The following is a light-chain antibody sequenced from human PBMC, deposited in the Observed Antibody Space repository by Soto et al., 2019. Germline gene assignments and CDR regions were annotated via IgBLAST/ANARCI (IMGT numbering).Light chain of an antibody. V-gene: IGKV1-5*03. CDR3: QQYNTDSKWT. J-gene: IGKJ1*01. Sequence: DIQMTQSPSTLSASVGDRVTITCRASQSISTWLAWYQQKPGKAPKLLIYKAYSLESGVPSRFSGSGSGTEFTLTISSLQPDDFATYYCQQYNTDSKWTFGQGTKGEVK. CDR1: QSISTW. CDR2: KAY.